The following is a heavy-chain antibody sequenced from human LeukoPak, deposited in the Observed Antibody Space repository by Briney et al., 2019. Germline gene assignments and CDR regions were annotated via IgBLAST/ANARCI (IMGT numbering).Heavy chain of an antibody. J-gene: IGHJ4*02. V-gene: IGHV3-23*01. CDR1: GFTVSSNY. CDR3: AQNWNLDS. CDR2: ISSGDGST. D-gene: IGHD1-1*01. Sequence: GGSLRLSCAASGFTVSSNYMSWVRQAPGKGLEWFSSISSGDGSTYYADSVKGQFTISRDNSKNTLYLQMSSLRVEDTAVYFCAQNWNLDSWGQGTLVTVSS.